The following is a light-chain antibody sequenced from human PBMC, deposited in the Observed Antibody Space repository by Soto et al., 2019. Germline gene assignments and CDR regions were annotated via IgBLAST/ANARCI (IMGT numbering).Light chain of an antibody. V-gene: IGKV1-5*01. J-gene: IGKJ1*01. CDR2: DAS. CDR1: QSISNW. Sequence: DIQMTQSPSTLSASVGDRVTITCRAGQSISNWLAWYQQKPGEAPKLLIYDASSLKSGVPSRFSGSGSGTEFTLTISSLQPDDFATYYCQQYNTYSTFGQGTKVEIK. CDR3: QQYNTYST.